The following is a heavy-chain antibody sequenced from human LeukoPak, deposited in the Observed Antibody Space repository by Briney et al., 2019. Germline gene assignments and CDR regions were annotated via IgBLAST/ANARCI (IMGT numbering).Heavy chain of an antibody. V-gene: IGHV4-39*01. J-gene: IGHJ5*02. Sequence: SETLSLTCTVSGGSISSSSYYWGWIRQPPGKGLEWHGSINYSATTYHTPSLKSSVTIAVATSKNPFSLKPSSATAAATAVYACARQPNIVVVDNWFDPWGQGTLVAVSS. CDR3: ARQPNIVVVDNWFDP. CDR1: GGSISSSSYY. CDR2: INYSATT. D-gene: IGHD2-15*01.